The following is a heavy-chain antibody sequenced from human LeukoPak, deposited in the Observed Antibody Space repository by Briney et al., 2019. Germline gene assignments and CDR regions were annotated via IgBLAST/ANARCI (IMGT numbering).Heavy chain of an antibody. Sequence: SETLSLTCTVSGGSISSYYWSWIRQPPGKGLEWIGYIYYSGSTNYNPSLKSRVTISVDTSKNQFSLKLSSVTAADTAVYYCARDCGGDCYSYYYGMDVWGQGTTVTVPS. D-gene: IGHD2-21*02. CDR1: GGSISSYY. J-gene: IGHJ6*02. CDR2: IYYSGST. V-gene: IGHV4-59*01. CDR3: ARDCGGDCYSYYYGMDV.